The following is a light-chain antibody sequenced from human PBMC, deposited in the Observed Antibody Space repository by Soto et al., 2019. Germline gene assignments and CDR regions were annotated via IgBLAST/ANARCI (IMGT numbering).Light chain of an antibody. CDR2: KAS. CDR1: QSISFY. J-gene: IGKJ1*01. Sequence: DIQITQSPSTMSASVGDRVTRTCRASQSISFYLAWYQQKPGTAPKLLIYKASSLATGVPSRFSGSGSGTEFTLTISSLQPDDFATFYCQHYNSNTWKFGQGTKVDIK. CDR3: QHYNSNTWK. V-gene: IGKV1-5*03.